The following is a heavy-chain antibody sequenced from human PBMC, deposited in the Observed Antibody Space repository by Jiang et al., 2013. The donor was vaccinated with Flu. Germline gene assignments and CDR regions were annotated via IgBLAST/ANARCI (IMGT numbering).Heavy chain of an antibody. CDR1: GGSVSGYY. CDR2: INHSGST. D-gene: IGHD3-3*01. V-gene: IGHV4-34*01. J-gene: IGHJ4*02. Sequence: LLKPSETLSLTCTVSGGSVSGYYWSWIRQPPGKGLEWIGDINHSGSTNYNPSLKSRVSISVDTSKNQFSLKLRSVTAADTAVYFCARGGEITFFGVVTPRGFDYWDRGAQVTVSS. CDR3: ARGGEITFFGVVTPRGFDY.